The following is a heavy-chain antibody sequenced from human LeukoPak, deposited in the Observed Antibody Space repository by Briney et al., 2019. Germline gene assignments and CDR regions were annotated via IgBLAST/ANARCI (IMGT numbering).Heavy chain of an antibody. CDR2: ISGRGGYT. D-gene: IGHD6-19*01. CDR3: AKDYSSGWCLDY. V-gene: IGHV3-23*01. Sequence: TGGSLRLSCAASGSTFSSYAMSWVRQAPGKGLEWVSGISGRGGYTYYADSVKGRFTISRDNSKNTLYLQMNSLTVEDTAVYYCAKDYSSGWCLDYWGQGSLVTVSS. CDR1: GSTFSSYA. J-gene: IGHJ4*01.